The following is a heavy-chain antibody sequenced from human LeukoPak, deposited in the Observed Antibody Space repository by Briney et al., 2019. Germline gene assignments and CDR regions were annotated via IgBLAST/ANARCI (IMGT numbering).Heavy chain of an antibody. CDR2: IYTSGST. V-gene: IGHV4-61*02. D-gene: IGHD3-10*01. CDR3: AREFINTFDI. J-gene: IGHJ3*02. Sequence: SETLSLTCTVSGGSISSGSYYWSWIRQPAGKGLEWIGRIYTSGSTNYNPSLKSRVTISVDTSKNQFSLKLSSVTAADTAVYYCAREFINTFDIWGQGTMVTVSS. CDR1: GGSISSGSYY.